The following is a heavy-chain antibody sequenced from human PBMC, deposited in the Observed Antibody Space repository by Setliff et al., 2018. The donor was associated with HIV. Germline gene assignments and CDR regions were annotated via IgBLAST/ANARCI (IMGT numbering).Heavy chain of an antibody. Sequence: SETLSLTCTVSGGPISSYYWSWIRQPAGKGLEWIGRIYTSGSTNYNPSLKSRVTMSVDTSKNQFSLKLSSVTAADTAVYYCARNGELTDAFDIWGQGTMVTVSS. V-gene: IGHV4-4*07. CDR1: GGPISSYY. D-gene: IGHD1-26*01. CDR3: ARNGELTDAFDI. CDR2: IYTSGST. J-gene: IGHJ3*02.